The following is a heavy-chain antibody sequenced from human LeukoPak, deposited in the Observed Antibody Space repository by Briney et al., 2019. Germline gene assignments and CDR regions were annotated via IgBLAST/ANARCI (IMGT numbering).Heavy chain of an antibody. D-gene: IGHD4-17*01. J-gene: IGHJ4*02. Sequence: SETLSLTCSVSGGSVNSYYWSWIRQPPGKGLEWIGYIYYSGSTNYNPSLKSRVTISVDSSRTHFSLKLSSVTAADTAVYYCARGYGDYYFDYWGQGTLVTVSS. CDR2: IYYSGST. CDR1: GGSVNSYY. CDR3: ARGYGDYYFDY. V-gene: IGHV4-59*02.